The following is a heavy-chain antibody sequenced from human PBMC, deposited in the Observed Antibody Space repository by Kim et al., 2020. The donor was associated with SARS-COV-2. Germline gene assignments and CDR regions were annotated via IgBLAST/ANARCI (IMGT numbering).Heavy chain of an antibody. CDR1: GGSISSSSYY. D-gene: IGHD3-22*01. CDR2: IYYSGST. J-gene: IGHJ3*02. CDR3: ARHHYYDSSGSILAAGDAFDI. Sequence: SETLSLTCTVSGGSISSSSYYWGWIRQPPVKGLEWIGSIYYSGSTYYNPSLKSRVTISVDTSKNQFSLKLSSVTAADTAVYYCARHHYYDSSGSILAAGDAFDIWGQGTMVTVSS. V-gene: IGHV4-39*01.